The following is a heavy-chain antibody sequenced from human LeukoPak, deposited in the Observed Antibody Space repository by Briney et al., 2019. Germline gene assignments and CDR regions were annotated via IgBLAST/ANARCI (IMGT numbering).Heavy chain of an antibody. J-gene: IGHJ5*02. CDR3: ARDSAIPRNWNYKANWFDP. CDR2: ISYDGSNK. Sequence: PGGSLRLSCAASGFTFNSYAMHWVRQAPGKGLVWVAVISYDGSNKYYADSVKGRFTISRDNSKNRLYLKMNSLRAEDTAVYYCARDSAIPRNWNYKANWFDPWGQGTLVTVSS. CDR1: GFTFNSYA. D-gene: IGHD1-7*01. V-gene: IGHV3-30*01.